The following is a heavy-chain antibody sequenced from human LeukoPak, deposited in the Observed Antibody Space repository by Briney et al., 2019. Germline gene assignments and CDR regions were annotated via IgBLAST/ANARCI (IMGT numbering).Heavy chain of an antibody. CDR3: ARALGTSDAFDI. Sequence: GGSLRLSCAASGFTFSSYWMHWVRHAPGKGLVWVSRINSDGSSTSYADSVKGRFTISRDNAKNTLYLQMNSLRAEDTAVYYCARALGTSDAFDIWGQGTMVTVSS. D-gene: IGHD7-27*01. CDR2: INSDGSST. J-gene: IGHJ3*02. V-gene: IGHV3-74*01. CDR1: GFTFSSYW.